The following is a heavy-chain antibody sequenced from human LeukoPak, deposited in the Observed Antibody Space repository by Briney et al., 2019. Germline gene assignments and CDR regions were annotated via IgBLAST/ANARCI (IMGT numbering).Heavy chain of an antibody. CDR3: ARGRNSHDYSNWGLDAFDI. J-gene: IGHJ3*02. D-gene: IGHD4-4*01. V-gene: IGHV4-30-2*01. CDR1: GGSTSSGGYS. Sequence: SQTLSLTCAVSGGSTSSGGYSWSWIRQPPGKGLEWIGYIYHSGSTYYNPSLKSRVTISVDRSKNQFSLKLSSVTAADTAVYYCARGRNSHDYSNWGLDAFDIWGQGTMVTVSS. CDR2: IYHSGST.